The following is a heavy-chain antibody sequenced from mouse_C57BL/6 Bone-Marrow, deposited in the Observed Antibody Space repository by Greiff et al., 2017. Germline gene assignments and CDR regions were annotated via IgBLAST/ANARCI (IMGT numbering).Heavy chain of an antibody. J-gene: IGHJ1*03. CDR1: GYTFTSYW. D-gene: IGHD2-1*01. CDR2: IYPGSGST. Sequence: QVQLQQPGAELVKPGASVKMSCKASGYTFTSYWITWVKQRPGQGLEWIGDIYPGSGSTNYNEKFKSKATLTVDTSSSTAYMQLSSLTSEDSAVYYCARRDYGNYCWYFDVWGTGTTVTVSS. V-gene: IGHV1-55*01. CDR3: ARRDYGNYCWYFDV.